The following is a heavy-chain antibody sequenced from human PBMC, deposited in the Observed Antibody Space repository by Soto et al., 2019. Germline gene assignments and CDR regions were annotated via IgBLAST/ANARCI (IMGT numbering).Heavy chain of an antibody. CDR2: IVVGSGNT. Sequence: SVKVSCKASGFTFTSSAVQWVRQARGQRLEWIGWIVVGSGNTNYAQKFQERVTITRDMSTSTAYMELSSLRSEDTAVYYCAAEKVQEAYYYYYGMDVWGQGTTVTVSS. CDR3: AAEKVQEAYYYYYGMDV. CDR1: GFTFTSSA. D-gene: IGHD1-1*01. V-gene: IGHV1-58*01. J-gene: IGHJ6*02.